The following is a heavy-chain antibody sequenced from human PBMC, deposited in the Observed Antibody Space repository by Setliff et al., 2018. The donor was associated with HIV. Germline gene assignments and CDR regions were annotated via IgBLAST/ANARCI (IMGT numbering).Heavy chain of an antibody. CDR1: GFTFRNYG. J-gene: IGHJ3*02. V-gene: IGHV3-33*01. CDR2: IWFDGSNK. CDR3: VRDKWLVPDTFDI. D-gene: IGHD6-19*01. Sequence: GSLRLSCAASGFTFRNYGIHWVRQAPGKGLEWVAVIWFDGSNKYYVDSVKGRFTISRDNAKNSLYLQMNSLRAEDMALYYCVRDKWLVPDTFDIWGQGTMVTVSS.